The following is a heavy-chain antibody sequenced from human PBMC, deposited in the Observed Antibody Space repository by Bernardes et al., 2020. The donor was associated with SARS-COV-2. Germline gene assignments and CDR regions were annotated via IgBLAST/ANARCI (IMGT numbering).Heavy chain of an antibody. V-gene: IGHV1-18*04. Sequence: SVKVSCKASGYTFTSYGFSWVRQAPGQGLEWMGFINPHNGYTNYAQTFQGRVTMTTDTSANTAHMELRGLVSDDTAMYYCARAGYYFYRSAYYPGLGVWGQGTTVTVTS. CDR1: GYTFTSYG. D-gene: IGHD3-22*01. CDR2: INPHNGYT. J-gene: IGHJ6*02. CDR3: ARAGYYFYRSAYYPGLGV.